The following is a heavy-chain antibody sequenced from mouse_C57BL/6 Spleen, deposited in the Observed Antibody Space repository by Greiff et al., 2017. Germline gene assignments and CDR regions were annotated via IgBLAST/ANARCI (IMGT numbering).Heavy chain of an antibody. Sequence: QVQLQQSGAELVKPGASVKISCKASGYAFSSYWMNWVKQRPGQGLEWIGQIYPGDGDTNYNGKFKGKATLTADKSSSTAYMQLSSLTSEDSAVYFCARGTYYDYDFDYWGQGTTLTVSS. D-gene: IGHD2-4*01. CDR1: GYAFSSYW. J-gene: IGHJ2*01. CDR3: ARGTYYDYDFDY. CDR2: IYPGDGDT. V-gene: IGHV1-80*01.